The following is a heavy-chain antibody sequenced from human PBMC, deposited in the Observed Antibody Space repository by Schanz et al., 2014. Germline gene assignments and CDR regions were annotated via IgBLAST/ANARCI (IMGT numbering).Heavy chain of an antibody. CDR1: GFNFANHA. J-gene: IGHJ4*02. D-gene: IGHD3-10*01. CDR3: AKDLHSNSGNYYSYYFDS. Sequence: VKLVESGGGVVQPERSLRLSCAASGFNFANHAIHWVRQGQGNGLQWVAVISSDGSKKLYADSVKARFTISRDNSKNSVSLQMDSLRPEDTAVYFCAKDLHSNSGNYYSYYFDSWGPGALVTVSS. CDR2: ISSDGSKK. V-gene: IGHV3-30*18.